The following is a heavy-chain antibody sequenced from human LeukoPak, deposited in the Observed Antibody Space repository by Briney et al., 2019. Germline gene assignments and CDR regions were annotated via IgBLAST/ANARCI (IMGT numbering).Heavy chain of an antibody. Sequence: GGSLRLSCAASGFTFSSYSMNWVRQAPGKGLEWVSSISSSSSYIYYADSVKGRFTISRDNAKNSLYLQMNSLRAEDTAVYYCARDGSDLGYYYYGMDVWGQGTTVTVSS. CDR1: GFTFSSYS. D-gene: IGHD3-16*01. CDR2: ISSSSSYI. J-gene: IGHJ6*02. CDR3: ARDGSDLGYYYYGMDV. V-gene: IGHV3-21*01.